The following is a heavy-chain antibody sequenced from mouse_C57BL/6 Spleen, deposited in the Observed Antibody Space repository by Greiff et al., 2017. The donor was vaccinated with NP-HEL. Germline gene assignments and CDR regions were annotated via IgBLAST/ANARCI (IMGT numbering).Heavy chain of an antibody. CDR2: ISSGSSTI. CDR3: ARSWLLPYAMDY. D-gene: IGHD2-3*01. CDR1: GFTFSDYG. Sequence: EVMLVESGGGLVKPGGSLKLSCAASGFTFSDYGMHWVRQAPEKGLEWVAYISSGSSTIYYADTVKGRFTISRDNAKNTLFLQMTSLRSEDTAMYYCARSWLLPYAMDYWGQGTSVTVSS. J-gene: IGHJ4*01. V-gene: IGHV5-17*01.